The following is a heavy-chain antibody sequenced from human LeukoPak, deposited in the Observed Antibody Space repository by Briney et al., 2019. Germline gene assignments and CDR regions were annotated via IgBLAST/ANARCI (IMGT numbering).Heavy chain of an antibody. CDR1: GYTFTSYG. J-gene: IGHJ4*02. CDR3: ARVRGSYSQYYFDY. Sequence: GASVKVSCKASGYTFTSYGISWVRQAPGQGLEWMGWISAYNGNTNYAQKLQCRVTMTTDTSTSTAYMELRSLRSDDTAVYYCARVRGSYSQYYFDYWGQGTLVTVSS. D-gene: IGHD1-26*01. CDR2: ISAYNGNT. V-gene: IGHV1-18*01.